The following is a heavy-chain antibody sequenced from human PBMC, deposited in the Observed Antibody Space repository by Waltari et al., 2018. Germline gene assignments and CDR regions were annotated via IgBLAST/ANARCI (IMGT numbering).Heavy chain of an antibody. J-gene: IGHJ3*02. Sequence: QVQLVPSGAEVKKPGASVKVSCTASGYTFTVHYMHWLRQAPGPGLEWMGRINPNSGGTNYAQKFQGRVTMTRDTSISTAYMELSRLRSDDTAVYYCARDFGRIAAAGTRRGAFDIWGQGTIVTVSS. CDR3: ARDFGRIAAAGTRRGAFDI. D-gene: IGHD6-13*01. CDR2: INPNSGGT. V-gene: IGHV1-2*06. CDR1: GYTFTVHY.